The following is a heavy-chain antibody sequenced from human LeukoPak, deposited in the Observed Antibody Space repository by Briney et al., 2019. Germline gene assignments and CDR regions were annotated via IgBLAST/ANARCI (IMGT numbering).Heavy chain of an antibody. V-gene: IGHV3-30*03. CDR2: ISSDGSIR. J-gene: IGHJ4*02. Sequence: PGGSLRLSCAASGFTFSSYGMHWVRQAPGKGLEWVAVISSDGSIRYYADSVKGRFTISRDNSKNTLYLQMGSLRAEDMAVYYCARYAPGGYDYWGQGILVTVSS. D-gene: IGHD5-12*01. CDR3: ARYAPGGYDY. CDR1: GFTFSSYG.